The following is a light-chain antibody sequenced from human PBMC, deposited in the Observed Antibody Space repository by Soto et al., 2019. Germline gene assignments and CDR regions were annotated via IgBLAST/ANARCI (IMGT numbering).Light chain of an antibody. Sequence: QSALTQPASVSGSLGQSITISCTGTTSDVGGYNYVSWYQQHPGKAPILMIYEVTNRPSGVSNRFSGSKSGSTASLTISGLQVEDEAEYFCGSYTGSRTYVFGTGTKLTVL. CDR2: EVT. CDR3: GSYTGSRTYV. CDR1: TSDVGGYNY. V-gene: IGLV2-14*01. J-gene: IGLJ1*01.